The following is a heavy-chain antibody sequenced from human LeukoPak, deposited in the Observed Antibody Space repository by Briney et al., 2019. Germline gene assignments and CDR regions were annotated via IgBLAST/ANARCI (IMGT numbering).Heavy chain of an antibody. V-gene: IGHV3-21*01. CDR1: GFTFSSHS. J-gene: IGHJ4*02. CDR3: ARAYYDSSATGGY. D-gene: IGHD3-22*01. CDR2: ISSSSSYT. Sequence: GGSLRLSCAASGFTFSSHSMNWVRQAPGKGLEWVSSISSSSSYTYYADSVKGRFTISRDNAKNSLYLQMNSLRAEDTAVYYCARAYYDSSATGGYWGQGTLVTVSS.